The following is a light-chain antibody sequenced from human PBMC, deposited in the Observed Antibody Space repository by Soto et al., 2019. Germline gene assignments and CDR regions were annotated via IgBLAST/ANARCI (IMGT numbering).Light chain of an antibody. V-gene: IGKV3-11*01. J-gene: IGKJ1*01. CDR1: QSVSSY. Sequence: EIVLTQSPATLSLSPGERATLSCRASQSVSSYLAWYQQKPGQAPRLLIYDASNRATGIPARFSGSGSGTDFTLTISSLEPEDFAVYYCQQRSHWPRGTLGQGTKVEIK. CDR2: DAS. CDR3: QQRSHWPRGT.